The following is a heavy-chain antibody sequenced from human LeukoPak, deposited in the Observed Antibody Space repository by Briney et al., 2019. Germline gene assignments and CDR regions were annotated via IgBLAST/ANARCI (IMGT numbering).Heavy chain of an antibody. CDR2: INSDGSST. D-gene: IGHD2-15*01. CDR1: GFTFSSYA. V-gene: IGHV3-74*01. J-gene: IGHJ6*03. Sequence: PGGSLRLSCAASGFTFSSYAMSWVRQAPGKGLVWVSRINSDGSSTSYADSVKGRFTISRDNAKNTLYLQMNSLRAEDTAVYYCARDPVVAATYYYYYMDVWGKGTTVTVSS. CDR3: ARDPVVAATYYYYYMDV.